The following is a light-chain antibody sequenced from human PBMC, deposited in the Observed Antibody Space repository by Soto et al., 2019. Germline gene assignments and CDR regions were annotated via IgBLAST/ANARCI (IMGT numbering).Light chain of an antibody. Sequence: QSVLTQPPSASGSPGQSVTISCTGTSSDVGGYNFVSWYQHHPGKAPQALIYEVYKRPSGVPDRFSCSKSGNTDSLTVSGLPTEDEADYYCSSYAGSRNLGLFGGGTKVTVL. CDR1: SSDVGGYNF. J-gene: IGLJ2*01. CDR3: SSYAGSRNLGL. V-gene: IGLV2-8*01. CDR2: EVY.